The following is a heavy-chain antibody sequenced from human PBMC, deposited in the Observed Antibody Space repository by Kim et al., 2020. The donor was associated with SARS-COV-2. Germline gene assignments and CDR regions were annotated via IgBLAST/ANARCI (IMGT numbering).Heavy chain of an antibody. Sequence: WIGYIYYRGSTNYNPSLKSRVTISVDTSKTQFYLKLSSVTAADTAVYYCARETSITIFGVVTHASYFDYWGQGTLVTVSS. D-gene: IGHD3-3*01. J-gene: IGHJ4*02. V-gene: IGHV4-59*01. CDR2: IYYRGST. CDR3: ARETSITIFGVVTHASYFDY.